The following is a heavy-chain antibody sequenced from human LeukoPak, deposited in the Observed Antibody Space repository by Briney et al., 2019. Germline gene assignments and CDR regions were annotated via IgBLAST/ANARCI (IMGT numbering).Heavy chain of an antibody. D-gene: IGHD1-26*01. CDR2: IYYDGSNQ. CDR1: GLRFRNYG. Sequence: GGSLRLSCVVSGLRFRNYGMHWVRQTPGKGLEWVAVIYYDGSNQYYADSVKGRFTVSRDNAKNTLYLQMDSLRAEDTAVYYCATDRNSGKYYDYWGQGTLVTVSS. V-gene: IGHV3-33*01. CDR3: ATDRNSGKYYDY. J-gene: IGHJ4*02.